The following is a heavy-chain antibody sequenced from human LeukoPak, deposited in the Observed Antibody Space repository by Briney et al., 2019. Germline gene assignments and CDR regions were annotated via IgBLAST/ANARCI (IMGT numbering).Heavy chain of an antibody. V-gene: IGHV1-18*01. CDR1: GYRFSSNG. CDR2: VSTYNSDT. J-gene: IGHJ5*02. Sequence: ASVKVSCKASGYRFSSNGFSWVRQAPGQGLEWVGWVSTYNSDTNYAPRFQGRVTMTKDTSTSTVYMELRSLRTDDTAVYYCALDNWNEFDPWGQGTLVTVSS. D-gene: IGHD1-20*01. CDR3: ALDNWNEFDP.